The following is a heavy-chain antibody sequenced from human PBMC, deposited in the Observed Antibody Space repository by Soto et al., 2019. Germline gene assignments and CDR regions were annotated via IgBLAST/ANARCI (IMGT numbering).Heavy chain of an antibody. CDR1: GFTFRSYG. CDR3: AKSRGALTRGVLY. D-gene: IGHD3-10*01. J-gene: IGHJ4*02. CDR2: ISYDGSNK. V-gene: IGHV3-30*18. Sequence: QVQLVESGGGVVQPGRSLRLSCAASGFTFRSYGMHWVRQAPGNGLEWVAVISYDGSNKYYADSVKGRFTISRDNSKNTMYLQMNSLRAEDTAVYYCAKSRGALTRGVLYWGQGTLVTVSS.